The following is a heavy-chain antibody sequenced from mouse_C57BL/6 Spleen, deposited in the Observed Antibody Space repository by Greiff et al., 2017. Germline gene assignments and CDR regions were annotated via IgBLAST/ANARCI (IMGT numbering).Heavy chain of an antibody. CDR1: GYSFTSYY. J-gene: IGHJ1*03. V-gene: IGHV1-66*01. Sequence: VQLQQSGPELVKPGASVKISCKASGYSFTSYYLHWVKQRPGQGLEWIGWIYPGSGNTKYNEKFKGKATLTADTSSSTAYMQLSSLTSEDSAVYYCARPPYYYGSTPYWYFDVWGTGTTVTVSS. CDR2: IYPGSGNT. CDR3: ARPPYYYGSTPYWYFDV. D-gene: IGHD1-1*01.